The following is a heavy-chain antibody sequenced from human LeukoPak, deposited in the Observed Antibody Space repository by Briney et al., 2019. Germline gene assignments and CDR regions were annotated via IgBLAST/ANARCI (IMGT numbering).Heavy chain of an antibody. D-gene: IGHD2-2*01. J-gene: IGHJ6*02. CDR3: ARDLEVVPAAPLWGMDV. Sequence: PGGSLRLSCAASGFTFSSYSMNWVRQAPGKGLEWVSSISSSSSYIYYADSVKGRFTISRDNAKNSLCLQMNSLRAEDTAVYYCARDLEVVPAAPLWGMDVWGQGTTVTVSS. V-gene: IGHV3-21*01. CDR2: ISSSSSYI. CDR1: GFTFSSYS.